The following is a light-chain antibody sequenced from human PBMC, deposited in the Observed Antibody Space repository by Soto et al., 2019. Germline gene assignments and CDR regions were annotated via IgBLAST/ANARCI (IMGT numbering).Light chain of an antibody. CDR3: SSYTSSSTYV. CDR1: SSDGGGYNY. Sequence: HSVLTHPASVSGAPGHSITISCTGTSSDGGGYNYVSWYQQHPGKAPKLMIYDVSNRPSGVSNRFSGSKSGNTASLTISGLQAEDEADYYCSSYTSSSTYVFGTGTKVTVL. V-gene: IGLV2-14*01. CDR2: DVS. J-gene: IGLJ1*01.